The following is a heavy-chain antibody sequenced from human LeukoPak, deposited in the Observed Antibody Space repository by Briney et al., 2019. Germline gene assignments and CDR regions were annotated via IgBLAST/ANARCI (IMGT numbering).Heavy chain of an antibody. J-gene: IGHJ4*02. CDR1: GVSFSGYY. CDR2: INHSGST. D-gene: IGHD3-22*01. Sequence: KPSETLSLTCAVYGVSFSGYYWSRIRQPPGKGLEWIGEINHSGSTNYNPSLKSRVTISVDTSKNQFSLKLSSVTAADTAVYYCASVYDSSGYYPFWGQGTLVTVSS. V-gene: IGHV4-34*01. CDR3: ASVYDSSGYYPF.